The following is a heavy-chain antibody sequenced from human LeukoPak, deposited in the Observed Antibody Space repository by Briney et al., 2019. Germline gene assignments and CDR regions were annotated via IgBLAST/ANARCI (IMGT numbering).Heavy chain of an antibody. CDR1: GGTFSSYA. V-gene: IGHV1-46*01. Sequence: ASVKVSCKASGGTFSSYAISWVRQAPGQGLEWMGIINPSGGSTSYAQKFQGRVTMTRDTSTSTVYMELSSLRSEDTAVYYCARDNDYGSGTIDYWGQGTLVTVSS. D-gene: IGHD3-10*01. CDR2: INPSGGST. CDR3: ARDNDYGSGTIDY. J-gene: IGHJ4*02.